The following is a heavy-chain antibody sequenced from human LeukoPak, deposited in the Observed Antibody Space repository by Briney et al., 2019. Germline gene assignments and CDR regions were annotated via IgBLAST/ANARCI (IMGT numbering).Heavy chain of an antibody. J-gene: IGHJ6*03. CDR3: ARGRVVPAAPPPGQYYYYYMDV. CDR2: IKQDGSEK. D-gene: IGHD2-2*01. V-gene: IGHV3-7*03. Sequence: PGGSLRLSCAASGFTFSSYWMSWVRQAPGKGLEWVANIKQDGSEKYYVDSVKGRFTISRDNAKNSLYLQMNSLRSEDTAVYYCARGRVVPAAPPPGQYYYYYMDVWGKGTTVTVSS. CDR1: GFTFSSYW.